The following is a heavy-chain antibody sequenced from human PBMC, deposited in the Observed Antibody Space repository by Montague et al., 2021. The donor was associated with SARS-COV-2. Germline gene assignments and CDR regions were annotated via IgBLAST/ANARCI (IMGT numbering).Heavy chain of an antibody. D-gene: IGHD3-16*01. Sequence: TLSLTCSVSGASIRGAYHWSWLRQHPGEDLEWIGHTYDDRPNYYNPSLRGRASISLDTSENLFSLTLTSVTAADTAVYYCAAYIIGAGGRGSWGQGALVTVSS. CDR3: AAYIIGAGGRGS. CDR2: TYDDRPN. J-gene: IGHJ1*01. CDR1: GASIRGAYH. V-gene: IGHV4-31*03.